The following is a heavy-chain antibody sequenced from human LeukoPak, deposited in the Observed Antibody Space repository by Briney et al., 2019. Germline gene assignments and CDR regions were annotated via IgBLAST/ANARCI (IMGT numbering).Heavy chain of an antibody. CDR3: AGAPYGDYVLVY. Sequence: ASVKVSCKASGYTFTSYGISWVRQAPGQGLEWMGWISAYNGNTNYAQRLQGRVTMTTDTSTSTAYMELRSLRSDDTAVYYCAGAPYGDYVLVYWGQGTLVTVSS. CDR1: GYTFTSYG. CDR2: ISAYNGNT. V-gene: IGHV1-18*01. D-gene: IGHD4-17*01. J-gene: IGHJ4*02.